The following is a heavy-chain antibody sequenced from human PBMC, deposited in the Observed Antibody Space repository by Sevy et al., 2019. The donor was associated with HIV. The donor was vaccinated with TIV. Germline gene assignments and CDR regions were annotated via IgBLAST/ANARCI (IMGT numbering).Heavy chain of an antibody. CDR2: ISYDGSNK. J-gene: IGHJ6*02. CDR3: ASSSGTYESHNYYYYGIDV. D-gene: IGHD3-10*01. V-gene: IGHV3-30*03. Sequence: GGSLRLSCAASGFTFSSYGMHWVRQAPGKGLEWVAVISYDGSNKYYADSVKGRFTISRDNSKNTLYLQMNSLRAEDTAVYYCASSSGTYESHNYYYYGIDVWGQGTTVTVSS. CDR1: GFTFSSYG.